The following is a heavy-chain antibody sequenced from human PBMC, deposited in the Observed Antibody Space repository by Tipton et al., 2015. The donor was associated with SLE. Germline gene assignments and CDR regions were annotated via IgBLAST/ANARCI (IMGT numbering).Heavy chain of an antibody. V-gene: IGHV4-38-2*02. J-gene: IGHJ4*02. CDR1: GYSINNGYF. Sequence: TLSLTCTASGYSINNGYFWGWIRQPPGKGPEWIATISHSGDTYYDPSLKSRVTISLDKSKNQFSLRLTSVTASDTAVYYCARGVDYWGQGTLVTVSS. CDR3: ARGVDY. CDR2: ISHSGDT.